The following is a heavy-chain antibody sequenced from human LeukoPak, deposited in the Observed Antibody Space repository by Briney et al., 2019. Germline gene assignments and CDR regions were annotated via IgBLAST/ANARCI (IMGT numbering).Heavy chain of an antibody. J-gene: IGHJ6*03. CDR1: GYTFTGYY. CDR3: ARVPYSYGYRYYMDV. V-gene: IGHV1-2*02. Sequence: ASVKVSCKSSGYTFTGYYIHWVRQAPGQGLEWMGWINANSGGTNYAQKFQDRVTMTRDTSISTAYMELSRLRSGDTAVYYCARVPYSYGYRYYMDVWGKGTTVTVSS. CDR2: INANSGGT. D-gene: IGHD5-18*01.